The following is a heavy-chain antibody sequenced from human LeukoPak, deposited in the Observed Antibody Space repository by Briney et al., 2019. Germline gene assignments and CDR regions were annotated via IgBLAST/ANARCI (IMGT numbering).Heavy chain of an antibody. D-gene: IGHD4/OR15-4a*01. J-gene: IGHJ4*02. CDR2: IIPIFGTT. CDR1: GGTFNSYA. CDR3: AKDERVYGTNAGTLLDY. Sequence: GASVKVSCKASGGTFNSYAISWVRQAPGQGLEWMGGIIPIFGTTNYARKFRGRVTLTADKSTRTAYMELSSLRSEDTALYYCAKDERVYGTNAGTLLDYWGQGTLVSVSS. V-gene: IGHV1-69*06.